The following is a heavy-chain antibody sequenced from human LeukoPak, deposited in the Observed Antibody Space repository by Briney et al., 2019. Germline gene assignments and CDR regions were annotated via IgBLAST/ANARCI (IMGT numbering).Heavy chain of an antibody. Sequence: XLSLTCTVSGGSISSYYWSWIRQPPGKGLEWIGYIYYSGSTNYNPSLKSRVTISVDTSKNQFSLKLSSVTAADTAVYYCAREELGATNFFDYWGQGTLVTVSS. CDR3: AREELGATNFFDY. J-gene: IGHJ4*02. V-gene: IGHV4-59*01. D-gene: IGHD1-26*01. CDR2: IYYSGST. CDR1: GGSISSYY.